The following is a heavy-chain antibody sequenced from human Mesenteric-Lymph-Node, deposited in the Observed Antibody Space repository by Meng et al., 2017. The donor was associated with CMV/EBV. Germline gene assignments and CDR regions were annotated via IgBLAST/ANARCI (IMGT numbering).Heavy chain of an antibody. CDR2: INHSGVT. J-gene: IGHJ4*02. CDR1: GGSFSDYH. CDR3: ARGRIRSYPFWSAYYFDY. V-gene: IGHV4-34*01. Sequence: GSLRLSCAVYGGSFSDYHWSWIRQSPGKGLEWIGEINHSGVTNYNPSLKSRVTISMDTSKNRFSLKLSSVTAADTAVYYCARGRIRSYPFWSAYYFDYWGQGTLVTVSS. D-gene: IGHD3-3*01.